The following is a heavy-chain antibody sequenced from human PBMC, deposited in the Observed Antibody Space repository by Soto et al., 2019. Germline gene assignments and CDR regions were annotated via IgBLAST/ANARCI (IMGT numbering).Heavy chain of an antibody. CDR3: ARVGVGLAAPRVWPY. D-gene: IGHD6-13*01. J-gene: IGHJ4*02. Sequence: ASVKVSCKASGYTFTSYGVSWVRQAPGQGLEWMAWINPYNGNTKYAEKFLGRVTVTTDTSTATAYMEVRSLTSDDTAVFYCARVGVGLAAPRVWPYWGQGTPVTVSS. V-gene: IGHV1-18*01. CDR1: GYTFTSYG. CDR2: INPYNGNT.